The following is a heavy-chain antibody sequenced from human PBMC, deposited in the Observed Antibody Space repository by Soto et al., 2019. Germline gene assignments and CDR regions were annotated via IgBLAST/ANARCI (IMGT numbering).Heavy chain of an antibody. Sequence: GSLRLSCAASGFTFSSYAMSWVRQAPGKGLEWVSAISGSGGSTYYADSVKGRFTISRDNSKNTLYLQMNSLRAEDTAVYYCATRRVVVAATGYWGQGTLVTVSS. CDR3: ATRRVVVAATGY. V-gene: IGHV3-23*01. CDR2: ISGSGGST. CDR1: GFTFSSYA. D-gene: IGHD2-15*01. J-gene: IGHJ4*02.